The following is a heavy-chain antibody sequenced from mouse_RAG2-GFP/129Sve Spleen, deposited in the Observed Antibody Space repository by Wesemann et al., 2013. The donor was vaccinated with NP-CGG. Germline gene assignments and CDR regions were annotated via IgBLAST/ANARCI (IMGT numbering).Heavy chain of an antibody. J-gene: IGHJ2*01. Sequence: NGATSYNQNFKDKASLTVDKSSSTAYMELHSLTSEDSAVYYCARGGLLESADYWGQGTTLTVSS. CDR3: ARGGLLESADY. D-gene: IGHD2-3*01. V-gene: IGHV1-26*01. CDR2: NGAT.